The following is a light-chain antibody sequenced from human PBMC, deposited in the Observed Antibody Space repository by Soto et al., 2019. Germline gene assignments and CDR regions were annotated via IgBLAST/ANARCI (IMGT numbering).Light chain of an antibody. J-gene: IGKJ5*01. V-gene: IGKV3D-15*01. CDR1: QSVSSN. CDR2: GAS. Sequence: DILMTQSPVSLSVSPGERATLSCRASQSVSSNLAWYQQKPGQAPRLLIYGASTRATGIPSRFSGSGSGTEFTLTISSLQSEDFAVYYCQQYNNWPPITFGQGTRLEI. CDR3: QQYNNWPPIT.